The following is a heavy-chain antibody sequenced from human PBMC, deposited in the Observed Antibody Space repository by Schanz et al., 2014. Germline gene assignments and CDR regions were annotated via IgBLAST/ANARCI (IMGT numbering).Heavy chain of an antibody. D-gene: IGHD2-2*01. CDR1: GFIFSSYA. Sequence: QVQLVESGGGVVQPGRSLRLSCAASGFIFSSYAMHWVRQAPGKGLEWVAVIWNNGVTKYYGDSVKGRFTISRDNSKNTLYLHMNTLRSEDTAVYYCAKDSTHIDIVLVPTAIDYWGQGTLVTVSS. CDR2: IWNNGVTK. V-gene: IGHV3-33*06. J-gene: IGHJ4*02. CDR3: AKDSTHIDIVLVPTAIDY.